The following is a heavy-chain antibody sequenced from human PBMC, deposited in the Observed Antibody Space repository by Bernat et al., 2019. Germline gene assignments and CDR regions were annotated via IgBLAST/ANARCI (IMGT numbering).Heavy chain of an antibody. V-gene: IGHV1-18*01. CDR2: ISAYNGNT. CDR3: ARDLRTRVLVGTDDDFDI. Sequence: QVQLVQSGAEVKKPGASVKVSCKASGYPFTSYGISWVRQAPGQGLEWMGWISAYNGNTNYAQKLQGRVTMTTDTSTSTAYMELRSLRSDDTAVYYCARDLRTRVLVGTDDDFDIWGQGTMVTVSS. CDR1: GYPFTSYG. J-gene: IGHJ3*02. D-gene: IGHD2-8*02.